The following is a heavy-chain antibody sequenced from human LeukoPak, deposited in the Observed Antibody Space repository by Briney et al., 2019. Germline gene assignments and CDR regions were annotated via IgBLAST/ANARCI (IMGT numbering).Heavy chain of an antibody. J-gene: IGHJ6*03. CDR2: ISAYNGNT. V-gene: IGHV1-18*01. CDR3: ARGVAGDYYYYYYYMDV. CDR1: GYTFSSYG. Sequence: ASVKVSCKASGYTFSSYGISWVRQAPGQGLEWMGWISAYNGNTNYAQKVQGRVTMTTDTSTSTAYMELRSLRSDDTAVYYCARGVAGDYYYYYYYMDVWGKGTTVTISS. D-gene: IGHD6-19*01.